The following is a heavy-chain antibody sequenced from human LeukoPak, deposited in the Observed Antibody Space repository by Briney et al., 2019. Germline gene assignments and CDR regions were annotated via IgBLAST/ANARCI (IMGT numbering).Heavy chain of an antibody. D-gene: IGHD6-19*01. J-gene: IGHJ4*02. CDR2: TGIRGDT. V-gene: IGHV3-13*01. Sequence: GGSLRLSCVASGFNFIDYDMHWVRQVIGKGLEWVSATGIRGDTHYSGSVKGRFTISRENAESSLYLQMNSLRAEDTAVYYCARGGIQVSGIDEFDYWGQGTLVTVSS. CDR3: ARGGIQVSGIDEFDY. CDR1: GFNFIDYD.